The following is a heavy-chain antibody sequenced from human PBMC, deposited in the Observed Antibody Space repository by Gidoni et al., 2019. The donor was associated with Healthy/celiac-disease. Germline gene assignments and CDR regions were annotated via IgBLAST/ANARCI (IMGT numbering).Heavy chain of an antibody. CDR2: IYYSGST. CDR3: ASKIAVAGTGAFDI. Sequence: QVQLQESGPGLVKPSETLSLTCTVSGGSISSYYWSWIRQPPGKGLEWIGYIYYSGSTNYNPSLKSRVTISVDTSKNQFSLKLSSVTAADTAVYYCASKIAVAGTGAFDIWGQGTMVTVSS. J-gene: IGHJ3*02. D-gene: IGHD6-19*01. CDR1: GGSISSYY. V-gene: IGHV4-59*01.